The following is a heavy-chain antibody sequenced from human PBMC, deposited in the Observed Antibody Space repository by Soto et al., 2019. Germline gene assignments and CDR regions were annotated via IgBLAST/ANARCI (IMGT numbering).Heavy chain of an antibody. D-gene: IGHD3-22*01. CDR1: GFTFRTYA. J-gene: IGHJ6*02. CDR2: IWYDGAAK. Sequence: QVQLVESGGGVVPPGTSLRLSCAASGFTFRTYAMHWVRQAPGKGREWVAVIWYDGAAKYYVDSLKGRFSISRDNSKNTVYLQMDSLRVEDTAVYHCARDQAGGRPPYYYRGLDVWGQGTKVIVSS. V-gene: IGHV3-33*01. CDR3: ARDQAGGRPPYYYRGLDV.